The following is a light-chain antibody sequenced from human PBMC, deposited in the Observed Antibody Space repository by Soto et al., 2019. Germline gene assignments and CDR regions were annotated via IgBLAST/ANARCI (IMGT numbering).Light chain of an antibody. CDR2: ANT. V-gene: IGLV1-40*01. CDR3: QSYDSSLSASV. CDR1: RSNIRAGYD. Sequence: QSVLTQPPSVSGAPGQRITISCTGGRSNIRAGYDVHWYQQLPGTAPKLLIYANTNRPSGVPGRFSGSKSGASASLAITGLQAEDEADYYCQSYDSSLSASVFGGGTKVTVL. J-gene: IGLJ2*01.